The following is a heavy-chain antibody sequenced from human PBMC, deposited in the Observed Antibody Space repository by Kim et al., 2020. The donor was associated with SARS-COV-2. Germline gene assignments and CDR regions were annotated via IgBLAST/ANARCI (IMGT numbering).Heavy chain of an antibody. D-gene: IGHD3-3*01. V-gene: IGHV4-59*13. CDR3: AKYYGGVDS. CDR1: GASIRSDY. Sequence: SETLSLTCTVSGASIRSDYWSWIRQPPGKGLEWIGYIYYTGSANYNPSLKSRVTMSVDMSKNQFSPKLSSVTAADTAVYYCAKYYGGVDSWGQGTLVTVSS. CDR2: IYYTGSA. J-gene: IGHJ4*02.